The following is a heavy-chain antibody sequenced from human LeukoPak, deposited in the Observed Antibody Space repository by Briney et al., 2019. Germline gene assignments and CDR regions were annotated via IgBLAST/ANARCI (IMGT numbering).Heavy chain of an antibody. Sequence: GGSLRLSCAASGFTFSSSAMHWVRQAPGKGLEWVAVISYDGSNKYYADSVKGRFTISRDDSENTLYLQMNSLGPEDTAVYYCARGGQWLIEYFQHWGQGTLVTVSS. J-gene: IGHJ1*01. D-gene: IGHD6-19*01. CDR3: ARGGQWLIEYFQH. CDR2: ISYDGSNK. V-gene: IGHV3-30-3*01. CDR1: GFTFSSSA.